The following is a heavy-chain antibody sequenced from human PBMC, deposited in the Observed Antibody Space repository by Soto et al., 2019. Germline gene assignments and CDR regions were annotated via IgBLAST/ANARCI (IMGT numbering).Heavy chain of an antibody. CDR3: ARDLYSNLNYLVN. Sequence: ASVKVSCKTSGYIFTDYYIHWVRQAPGQGLQWLGWMNPNTSVTHFAQQFEGRVTLTRDASTSTAYMDLPRLTSDDTAVYFCARDLYSNLNYLVNWGQGSLVTLSS. CDR2: MNPNTSVT. CDR1: GYIFTDYY. D-gene: IGHD2-21*01. V-gene: IGHV1-2*02. J-gene: IGHJ4*02.